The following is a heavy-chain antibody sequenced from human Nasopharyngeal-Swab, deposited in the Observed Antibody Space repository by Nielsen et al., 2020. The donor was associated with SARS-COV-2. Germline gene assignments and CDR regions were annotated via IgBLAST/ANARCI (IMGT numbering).Heavy chain of an antibody. CDR1: GFTFSSYA. Sequence: GESLKISCAASGFTFSSYAMHWVRQAPGKGLEWVAVISYDGSNKYYADSVKGRFTISRDNSENTLYLQMNSLRAEDTAVYYCAREDTMIVTPDYWGQGTLVTVSS. D-gene: IGHD3-22*01. V-gene: IGHV3-30-3*01. CDR2: ISYDGSNK. J-gene: IGHJ4*02. CDR3: AREDTMIVTPDY.